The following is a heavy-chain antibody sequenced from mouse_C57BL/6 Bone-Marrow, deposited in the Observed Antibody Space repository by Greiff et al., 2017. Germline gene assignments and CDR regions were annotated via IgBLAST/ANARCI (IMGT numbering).Heavy chain of an antibody. CDR2: ISDGGSYT. CDR3: ARDQRYYGSSRYWYFDV. CDR1: GFTFSSYA. Sequence: EVKLVESGGGLVKPGGSLKLSCAASGFTFSSYAMSWVRQTPEKRLEWVATISDGGSYTYYPDNVKGRFTISRDNAKNNLYLQMSHLKSEDTAMYYCARDQRYYGSSRYWYFDVWGTGTTVTVSS. V-gene: IGHV5-4*01. J-gene: IGHJ1*03. D-gene: IGHD1-1*01.